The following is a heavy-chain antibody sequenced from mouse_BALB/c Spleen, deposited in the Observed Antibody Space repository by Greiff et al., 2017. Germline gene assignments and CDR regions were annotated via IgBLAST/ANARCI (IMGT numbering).Heavy chain of an antibody. Sequence: VQLQQSGAELVRPGTSVKVSCKASGYAFTNYLIEWVKQRPGQGLEWIGVFNPGSGGTNYNEKFKGKATLTADKSSSTAYMQLSSLTSDDSAVYFCARWWDAKGYFDNWGQGTALTVSS. V-gene: IGHV1-54*01. D-gene: IGHD1-1*02. CDR2: FNPGSGGT. CDR1: GYAFTNYL. CDR3: ARWWDAKGYFDN. J-gene: IGHJ2*01.